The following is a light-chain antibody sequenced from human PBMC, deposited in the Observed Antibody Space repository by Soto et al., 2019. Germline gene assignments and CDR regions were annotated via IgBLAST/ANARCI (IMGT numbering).Light chain of an antibody. CDR3: QQFHSFSRT. J-gene: IGKJ1*01. Sequence: DIQMTQSPSTLSGSVGDRVTITCRASQTINSWLAWYQQKPGKAPNLLIYDASTLESGVPSRFSGSGSGTEFTLTISSLQPEDFATYYCQQFHSFSRTFGQGTKVEVK. CDR2: DAS. V-gene: IGKV1-5*01. CDR1: QTINSW.